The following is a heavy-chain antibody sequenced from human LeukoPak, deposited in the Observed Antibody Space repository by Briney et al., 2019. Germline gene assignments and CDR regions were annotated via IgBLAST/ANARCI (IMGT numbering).Heavy chain of an antibody. Sequence: SETLSLTCAVYGGSFSRYYWNGIRQPPGKGLEWIGEINHSGSTNYNPSLKSRVTISVDTSKKQFSLKLTSVTAADTAVYYCAVDYGGISDMSPGGSGGQGTLVIVSS. CDR2: INHSGST. CDR1: GGSFSRYY. J-gene: IGHJ4*02. D-gene: IGHD4-23*01. V-gene: IGHV4-34*01. CDR3: AVDYGGISDMSPGGS.